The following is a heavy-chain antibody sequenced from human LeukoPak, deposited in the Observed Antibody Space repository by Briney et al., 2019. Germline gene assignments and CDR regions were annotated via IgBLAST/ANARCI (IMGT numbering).Heavy chain of an antibody. D-gene: IGHD5-24*01. CDR2: IQSDGSDQ. J-gene: IGHJ4*02. V-gene: IGHV3-30*04. Sequence: GRSLRLSCAASGFTFSSYAMHWVRQAPGKGLEWVAFIQSDGSDQYYADSVKGRLSISRDNSKNTLYLQMNSLRTEDTAVYYCAKRDGYNSGPFDYWGQGTLVTVSS. CDR3: AKRDGYNSGPFDY. CDR1: GFTFSSYA.